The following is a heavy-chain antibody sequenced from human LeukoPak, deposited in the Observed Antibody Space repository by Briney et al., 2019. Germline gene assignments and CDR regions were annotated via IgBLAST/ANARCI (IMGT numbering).Heavy chain of an antibody. J-gene: IGHJ4*02. CDR3: ARSNVLYCTSSACLFDY. Sequence: GSVKVSCTASGYTFTDYYMHWVRQAPGQGLEWMGGINPNGGDKYYPHKLQGRVIMTRDTSISTAHMEVSRQRSDDTAVYYCARSNVLYCTSSACLFDYWGQGTLVTVSS. D-gene: IGHD2-2*01. CDR2: INPNGGDK. CDR1: GYTFTDYY. V-gene: IGHV1-2*02.